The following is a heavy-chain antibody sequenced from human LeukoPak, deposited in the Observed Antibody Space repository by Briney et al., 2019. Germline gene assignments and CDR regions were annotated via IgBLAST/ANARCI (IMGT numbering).Heavy chain of an antibody. Sequence: GGSLRLSCATSGFPFSDFSMSWVRQAPGKGREWISTTNSGGTSTYYAESVKGRVTISRDNSKNTLYLQMSSLRVEDTGVYYCAKQSYARSLGEGGPGALVSVSS. V-gene: IGHV3-23*01. CDR2: TNSGGTST. CDR1: GFPFSDFS. D-gene: IGHD2-8*01. CDR3: AKQSYARSLGE. J-gene: IGHJ4*02.